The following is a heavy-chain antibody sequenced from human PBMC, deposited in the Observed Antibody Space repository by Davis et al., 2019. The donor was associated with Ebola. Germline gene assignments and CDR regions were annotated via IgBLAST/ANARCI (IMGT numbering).Heavy chain of an antibody. CDR2: MYYSGST. CDR3: ARNISGFGYFDY. V-gene: IGHV4-38-2*02. CDR1: GYSISSGYY. D-gene: IGHD5-12*01. J-gene: IGHJ4*02. Sequence: PSETLSLTCNVSGYSISSGYYWSWIRQPPGKGLEWIGTMYYSGSTYYNPSLKSRLIMSVDTSKNQFSLELTSVSAADTAIYYCARNISGFGYFDYWGPGTLIAVSS.